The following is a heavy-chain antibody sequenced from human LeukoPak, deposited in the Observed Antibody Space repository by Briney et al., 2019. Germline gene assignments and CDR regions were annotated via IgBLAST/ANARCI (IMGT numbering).Heavy chain of an antibody. D-gene: IGHD3-3*01. J-gene: IGHJ6*03. CDR3: PRRVIFGVVRYYMDV. Sequence: SETLSLTCTVSGGPISSSSYYWGWIRQPPGKGLEWIGSIYYSGSTYYNPSLKSRVTMSVDTSKNQFSLKLSSVTAADTAVYYCPRRVIFGVVRYYMDVWGKGTTVTVSS. CDR1: GGPISSSSYY. V-gene: IGHV4-39*01. CDR2: IYYSGST.